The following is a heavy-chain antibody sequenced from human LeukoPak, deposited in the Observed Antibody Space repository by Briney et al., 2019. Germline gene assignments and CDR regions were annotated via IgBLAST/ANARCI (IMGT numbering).Heavy chain of an antibody. Sequence: PGRSLRLSCAASGFTSDDYAMHWVRQAPGKGLEWVSGISWNSGSIGYADSVKGRFTISRDNAKNSLYLQMNSLRAEDTALYYCAKDFYYYDSSGVFDYWGQGTLVTVSS. CDR2: ISWNSGSI. D-gene: IGHD3-22*01. J-gene: IGHJ4*02. CDR3: AKDFYYYDSSGVFDY. CDR1: GFTSDDYA. V-gene: IGHV3-9*02.